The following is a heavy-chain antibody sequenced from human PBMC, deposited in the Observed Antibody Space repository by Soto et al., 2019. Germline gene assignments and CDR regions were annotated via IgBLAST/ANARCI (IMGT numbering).Heavy chain of an antibody. CDR1: GGTFSSYT. CDR3: ARDESFYGSGFDY. D-gene: IGHD3-10*01. Sequence: SVKVSCKASGGTFSSYTISWVRQAPGQGLEWMGRIVVNLYKTNYAQKLQGRVTLTTEKSTSTVYMELSSLRSEDTAVYYCARDESFYGSGFDYWGQ. V-gene: IGHV1-69*08. J-gene: IGHJ4*02. CDR2: IVVNLYKT.